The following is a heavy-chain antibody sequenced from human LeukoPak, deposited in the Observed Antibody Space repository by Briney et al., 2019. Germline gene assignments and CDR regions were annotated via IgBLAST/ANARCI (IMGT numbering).Heavy chain of an antibody. V-gene: IGHV3-7*01. CDR2: IKQDGSEK. CDR1: GFTFSSYW. CDR3: ASSLIAYYYDSSGSRDAFDI. J-gene: IGHJ3*02. D-gene: IGHD3-22*01. Sequence: GGSLGLSCAASGFTFSSYWMSWVRQAPGKGLEWVANIKQDGSEKYYVDSVKGRFTISRDNAKNSLYLQMNSLRAEDTAVYYCASSLIAYYYDSSGSRDAFDIWGQGTMVTVSS.